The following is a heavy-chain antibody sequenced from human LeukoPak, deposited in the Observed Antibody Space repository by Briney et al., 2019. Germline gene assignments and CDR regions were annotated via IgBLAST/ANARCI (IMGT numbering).Heavy chain of an antibody. CDR2: IYHCGST. CDR1: GYSISSGYY. D-gene: IGHD2-2*01. J-gene: IGHJ3*02. Sequence: SETLSLTCAVSGYSISSGYYWGWIRQPPGKGLEWFGSIYHCGSTYYNPSSKCRVTILVGTSKNQFAKKLSSVNVADTGVYYWARLYCSSTSCYRWDAFDIWGQGTMVTVSS. V-gene: IGHV4-38-2*01. CDR3: ARLYCSSTSCYRWDAFDI.